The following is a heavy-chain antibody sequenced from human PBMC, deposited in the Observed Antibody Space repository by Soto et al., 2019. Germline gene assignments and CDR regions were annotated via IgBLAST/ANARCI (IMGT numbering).Heavy chain of an antibody. V-gene: IGHV5-51*01. CDR1: GYSFTSYW. CDR2: IDPGDSDT. J-gene: IGHJ3*02. Sequence: GESLKISCKGSGYSFTSYWISWVRQMPGKGLEWMGRIDPGDSDTRYSPSFQGQVTISADKSISTAYLRWSSLKASDTAMYYCASRSIAVAGDAFDIWGQGTMVTVSS. D-gene: IGHD6-19*01. CDR3: ASRSIAVAGDAFDI.